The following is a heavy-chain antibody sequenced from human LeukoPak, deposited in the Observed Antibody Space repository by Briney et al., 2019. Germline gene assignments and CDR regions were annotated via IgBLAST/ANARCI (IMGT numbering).Heavy chain of an antibody. V-gene: IGHV1-2*02. CDR3: ARRAMKVFADAFDI. D-gene: IGHD1-14*01. J-gene: IGHJ3*02. CDR2: INPNSGGT. Sequence: GASVKVSCKASGYTFTGYYMHWVRQAPGQGLEWMGWINPNSGGTNYAQKFQGRVTMTRDTSISTAYMELSRLRSDDTAVYYCARRAMKVFADAFDIWGQGTMVTVSS. CDR1: GYTFTGYY.